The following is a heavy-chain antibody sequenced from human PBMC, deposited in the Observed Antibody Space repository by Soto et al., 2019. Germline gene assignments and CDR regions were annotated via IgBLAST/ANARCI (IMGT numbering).Heavy chain of an antibody. CDR1: GFTFSSYA. V-gene: IGHV3-23*01. CDR3: ARRGSGSYYDY. CDR2: ISGSGGST. D-gene: IGHD1-26*01. J-gene: IGHJ4*02. Sequence: EVQLLESGGGLVQPGGSLRLSCAASGFTFSSYAMRWVRRAPGNGLEWVSAISGSGGSTYYADSVKGRFTISRDTSKNTLYPQMNSRRAEDTAVYYCARRGSGSYYDYWGQGTLVTVSS.